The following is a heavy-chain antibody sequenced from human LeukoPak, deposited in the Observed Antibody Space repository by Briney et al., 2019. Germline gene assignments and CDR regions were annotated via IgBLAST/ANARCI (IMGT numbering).Heavy chain of an antibody. D-gene: IGHD4-11*01. CDR3: ARDLGQYDYTNYRPFDY. Sequence: SVKVSCKVSGGTFTNYAISWVRQAPGQGLEWMGGIIPVFNTIDYAQKFRDRVTITADESTSTAYMRLSSLTSDDTAVYYCARDLGQYDYTNYRPFDYWGQGTLVTVSS. J-gene: IGHJ4*02. CDR1: GGTFTNYA. CDR2: IIPVFNTI. V-gene: IGHV1-69*13.